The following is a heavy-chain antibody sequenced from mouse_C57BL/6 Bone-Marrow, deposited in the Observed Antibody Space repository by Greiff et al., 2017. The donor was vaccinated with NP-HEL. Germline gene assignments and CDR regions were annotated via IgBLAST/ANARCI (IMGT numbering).Heavy chain of an antibody. CDR3: ARDYYGSSYGYFDV. CDR1: GYTFTSYW. V-gene: IGHV1-55*01. D-gene: IGHD1-1*01. Sequence: QVQLQQPGAELVKPGASVKMSCKASGYTFTSYWITWVKQRPGQGLEWIGDIYPGSGSTNYNEKFKSKATLTVDTSSSTAYMQLSSLTSEDSAVYDCARDYYGSSYGYFDVWGTGTTVTVSA. J-gene: IGHJ1*03. CDR2: IYPGSGST.